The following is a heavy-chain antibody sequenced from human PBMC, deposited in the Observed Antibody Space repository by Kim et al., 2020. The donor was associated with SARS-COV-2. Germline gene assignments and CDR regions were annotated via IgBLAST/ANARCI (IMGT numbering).Heavy chain of an antibody. Sequence: GGSLRLSCAASGFTFSSYSMNWVRQAPGKGLEWVSSISSSSSYIYYADSVKGRFTISRDNAKNSLYLQMNSLRAEDTAVYYCARDPTPTSGSYNDYWGQGTLVTVSS. V-gene: IGHV3-21*04. CDR2: ISSSSSYI. CDR3: ARDPTPTSGSYNDY. J-gene: IGHJ4*02. CDR1: GFTFSSYS. D-gene: IGHD1-26*01.